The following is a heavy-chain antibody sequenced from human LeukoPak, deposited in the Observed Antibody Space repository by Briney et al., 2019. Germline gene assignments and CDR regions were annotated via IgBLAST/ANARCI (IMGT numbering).Heavy chain of an antibody. CDR1: GGPISSSSYY. D-gene: IGHD3-16*02. CDR2: IYYSGSM. V-gene: IGHV4-39*07. J-gene: IGHJ4*02. CDR3: ARGRLRSAYDYVWGSYRYVPGETHFDY. Sequence: SETLSLTCTVSGGPISSSSYYWGWIRQPPGKGLEWIGNIYYSGSMYWNLSLKSRVTISIDTSKKQFSLKLSSVTAADTAIYYCARGRLRSAYDYVWGSYRYVPGETHFDYWGQGTLVTVSS.